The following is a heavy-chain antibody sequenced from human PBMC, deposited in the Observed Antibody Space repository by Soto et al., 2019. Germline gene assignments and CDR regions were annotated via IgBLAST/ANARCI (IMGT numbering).Heavy chain of an antibody. CDR1: GGTFSSYA. CDR2: IIPIFGTA. D-gene: IGHD1-26*01. Sequence: QVQLVQSGAEVKKPGSSVKVSCKASGGTFSSYAISWVRQAPGQGLEWMGGIIPIFGTANYTQKFQGRVTITADEYTSTAYMELSSLRSEDRAVYYCAHSGSYRGAPDYWGQGTLVTVCS. CDR3: AHSGSYRGAPDY. V-gene: IGHV1-69*01. J-gene: IGHJ4*02.